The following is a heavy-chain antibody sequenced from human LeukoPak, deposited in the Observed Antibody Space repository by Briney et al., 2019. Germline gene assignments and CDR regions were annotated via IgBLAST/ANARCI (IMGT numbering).Heavy chain of an antibody. CDR3: ARGRGSGWYDAFDI. Sequence: GGSLRLSCAASGFTFSVYDMHWVRQAPGQGLEWVASIWYDGTNKFYADSVKGRFTISRDNSKNTLYVQMNSLRAEDTAVYYCARGRGSGWYDAFDIWGQGTMVTVSS. D-gene: IGHD6-19*01. CDR1: GFTFSVYD. V-gene: IGHV3-33*01. CDR2: IWYDGTNK. J-gene: IGHJ3*02.